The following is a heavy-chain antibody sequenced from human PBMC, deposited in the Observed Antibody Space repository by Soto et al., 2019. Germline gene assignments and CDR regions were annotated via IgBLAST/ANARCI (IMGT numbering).Heavy chain of an antibody. D-gene: IGHD3-3*01. CDR2: ISAYNGNT. CDR3: ARDQDDFWSGYPQAFDY. Sequence: ASVKVSCKASGYTFTSYGISWMRQAPGQGLEWMGWISAYNGNTNYAQKLQGRVTMTTDTSTSTAYMELRSLRSDDTAVYYCARDQDDFWSGYPQAFDYWGQGTLVTVSS. V-gene: IGHV1-18*01. J-gene: IGHJ4*02. CDR1: GYTFTSYG.